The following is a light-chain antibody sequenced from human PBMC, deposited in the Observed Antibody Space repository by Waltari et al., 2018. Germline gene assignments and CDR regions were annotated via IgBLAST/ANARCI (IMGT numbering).Light chain of an antibody. J-gene: IGLJ2*01. Sequence: SYELTQPPSVSVSPGQTARITCSGDALPKQYAYWYQQKPGQAPVLVIYKGSERPSGIPERFSGSSSGTTVTLTISGVQAEDEADYYCQSADSSGTYQVVFGGGTKLTVL. CDR1: ALPKQY. CDR2: KGS. CDR3: QSADSSGTYQVV. V-gene: IGLV3-25*03.